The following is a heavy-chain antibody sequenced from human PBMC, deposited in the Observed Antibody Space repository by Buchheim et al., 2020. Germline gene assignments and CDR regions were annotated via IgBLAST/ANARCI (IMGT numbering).Heavy chain of an antibody. V-gene: IGHV3-23*01. CDR3: ATPAYCSSTSCYIYYYGMDV. D-gene: IGHD2-2*02. CDR2: ISGSGGST. CDR1: GFTFSSYA. J-gene: IGHJ6*02. Sequence: EVQLLESGGGLVQPGGSLRLSCAASGFTFSSYAMSWVRQAPGKGLEWVSAISGSGGSTYYADSVKGRFTISRDNSKNTLYLQMNSLRAEDTAVYYCATPAYCSSTSCYIYYYGMDVWGQGTT.